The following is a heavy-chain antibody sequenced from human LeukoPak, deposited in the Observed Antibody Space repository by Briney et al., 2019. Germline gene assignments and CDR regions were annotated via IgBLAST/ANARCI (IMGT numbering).Heavy chain of an antibody. CDR2: VIPSFGPA. Sequence: ASVKVSCKASGDTFSKFGFSWVRLAPGQGLQWMGWVIPSFGPADYTQEFQGRLTIATDGSTSTAYMELNSLRLEDTGIYYCARGTTTSWREGLAFWGQATPVTVSS. CDR1: GDTFSKFG. D-gene: IGHD2-2*01. CDR3: ARGTTTSWREGLAF. J-gene: IGHJ4*02. V-gene: IGHV1-69*05.